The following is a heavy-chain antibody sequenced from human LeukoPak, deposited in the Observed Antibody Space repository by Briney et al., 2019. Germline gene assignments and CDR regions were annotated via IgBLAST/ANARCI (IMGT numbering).Heavy chain of an antibody. CDR2: ISGSGGIT. CDR1: GFTFSSYA. V-gene: IGHV3-23*01. D-gene: IGHD3-9*01. Sequence: GGSLRLSCAASGFTFSSYAMSWVRQAPGKGLEWVSSISGSGGITYYADSVKGRFSISRVNSKNTLYLQINSLRAEDTALYYCASRGYDILTSPFDYWGQGTLVTVSS. J-gene: IGHJ4*02. CDR3: ASRGYDILTSPFDY.